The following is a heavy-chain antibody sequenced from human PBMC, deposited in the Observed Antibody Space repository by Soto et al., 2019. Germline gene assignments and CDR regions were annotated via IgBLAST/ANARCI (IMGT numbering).Heavy chain of an antibody. CDR3: AHGSFFRGAHFDY. Sequence: QITLKESSPTLVKPAQTLTLTCTFSGFSLSTTGVAVGWVRQPPGKALEWLALIHWDDDKRYSPSLKSRVTXTXDXXKNQVVLTMTNMDPAATATYYCAHGSFFRGAHFDYWGQGMLVTVSS. CDR1: GFSLSTTGVA. CDR2: IHWDDDK. D-gene: IGHD3-10*01. V-gene: IGHV2-5*02. J-gene: IGHJ4*02.